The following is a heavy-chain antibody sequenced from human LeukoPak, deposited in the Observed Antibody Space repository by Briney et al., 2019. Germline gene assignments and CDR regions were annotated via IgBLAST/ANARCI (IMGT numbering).Heavy chain of an antibody. D-gene: IGHD6-6*01. Sequence: GASVKVSCKASGGTFSSYAISWVRQAPGQGLEWMGGIIPIFGTANYAQKFQRRVTITADESTSTAYMELSSLRSEDTAVYYCARELYSSSSSFDYWGQGTLVTVSS. J-gene: IGHJ4*02. CDR1: GGTFSSYA. V-gene: IGHV1-69*13. CDR2: IIPIFGTA. CDR3: ARELYSSSSSFDY.